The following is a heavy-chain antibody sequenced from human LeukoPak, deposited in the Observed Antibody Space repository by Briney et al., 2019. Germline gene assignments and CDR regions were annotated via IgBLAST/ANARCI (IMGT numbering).Heavy chain of an antibody. CDR1: GYTFTGYY. D-gene: IGHD3-10*01. CDR2: INPNSGGT. CDR3: ARGHGSGSNPDYLDY. Sequence: ASVKVSCKASGYTFTGYYMHWVRQAPGQGLEWMGWINPNSGGTNYAQKFQGRVTMTRDTSISTAYMELSRLRSDDTAVYYCARGHGSGSNPDYLDYWGQGTLVTVSS. J-gene: IGHJ4*02. V-gene: IGHV1-2*02.